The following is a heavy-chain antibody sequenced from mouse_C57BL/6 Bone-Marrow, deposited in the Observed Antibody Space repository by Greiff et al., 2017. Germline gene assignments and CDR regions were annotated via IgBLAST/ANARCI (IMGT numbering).Heavy chain of an antibody. CDR2: ISPRDGST. D-gene: IGHD2-3*01. V-gene: IGHV1-85*01. Sequence: QVQLQQSGPELVKPGASVKLSCKASGYTFTSYDINWVKQRPGQGLEWLGWISPRDGSTKYNEKFKGKATLTLDTSSSTAYMELHSLTSEDSAVYFCARSPVLYDGYYYYYAMDYWGQGTSVTVSS. J-gene: IGHJ4*01. CDR3: ARSPVLYDGYYYYYAMDY. CDR1: GYTFTSYD.